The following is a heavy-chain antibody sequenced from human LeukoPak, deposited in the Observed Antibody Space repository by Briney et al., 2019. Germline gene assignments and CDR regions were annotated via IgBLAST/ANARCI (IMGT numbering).Heavy chain of an antibody. D-gene: IGHD3-22*01. J-gene: IGHJ4*02. Sequence: PGGSLRLSCAASGFTFSSYSMNWVRQAPGKGLEWVSVIYSGVGTYYADSVKGRFTISRDSSKNTLYLQMHSLRAEDTAVYYCARAYDSSGYSPPYYLDYWGQGTLVTVSS. CDR3: ARAYDSSGYSPPYYLDY. CDR1: GFTFSSYS. V-gene: IGHV3-53*01. CDR2: IYSGVGT.